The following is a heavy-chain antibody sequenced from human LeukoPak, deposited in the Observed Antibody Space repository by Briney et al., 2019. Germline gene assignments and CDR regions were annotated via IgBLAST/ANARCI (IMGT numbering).Heavy chain of an antibody. CDR1: GFTVSSNY. J-gene: IGHJ4*02. CDR2: IYSGGST. D-gene: IGHD3-22*01. V-gene: IGHV3-53*01. Sequence: GGSLRLSCAASGFTVSSNYMSWVRQAPGKGLEWVSVIYSGGSTYYADSVKGRFTISRDNSKNTLHLQMNSLRAEDTAVYYCAREGRYYYDSSGYNDFDYWGQGTLVTVSS. CDR3: AREGRYYYDSSGYNDFDY.